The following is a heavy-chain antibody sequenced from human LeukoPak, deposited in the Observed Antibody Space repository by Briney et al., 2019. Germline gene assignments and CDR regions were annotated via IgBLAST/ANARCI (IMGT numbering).Heavy chain of an antibody. J-gene: IGHJ4*02. D-gene: IGHD6-13*01. Sequence: GGSLRLSCAASGFTFSSYWMSWVRQAPGRGLEWVANIKQDGSEKYYVDSVKGRFTISRDNAKNSLYLQMNSLRAEDTAVYYCARSRSVWYSSSWYYFDYWGQGTLVTVSS. CDR1: GFTFSSYW. CDR2: IKQDGSEK. CDR3: ARSRSVWYSSSWYYFDY. V-gene: IGHV3-7*01.